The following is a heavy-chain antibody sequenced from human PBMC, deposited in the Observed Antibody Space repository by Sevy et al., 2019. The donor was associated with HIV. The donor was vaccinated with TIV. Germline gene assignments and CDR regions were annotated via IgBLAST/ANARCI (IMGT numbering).Heavy chain of an antibody. V-gene: IGHV3-21*01. CDR3: ARDNWGRYCSGGSCYSGLYYYYGMDV. D-gene: IGHD2-15*01. Sequence: GGSLRLSCAASGFTFSSYSMNWVRQAPGKGLEWVSSISSSSSYIYYADSVKGRFTSSRDNAKNSLYLQMNSLRAEDTAVYYCARDNWGRYCSGGSCYSGLYYYYGMDVWGQGTTVTVSS. CDR2: ISSSSSYI. CDR1: GFTFSSYS. J-gene: IGHJ6*02.